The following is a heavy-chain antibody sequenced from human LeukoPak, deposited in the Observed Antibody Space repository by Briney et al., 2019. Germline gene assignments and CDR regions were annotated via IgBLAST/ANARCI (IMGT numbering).Heavy chain of an antibody. J-gene: IGHJ4*02. CDR3: ARGVVSSSWYPHADY. CDR1: GYTFTSYG. Sequence: ASVKVSCKASGYTFTSYGISWVRQAPGQGLEWMGWISAYNGNTNYAQKLQGRVTMTRNTSISTAYMELSSLRSEDTAVYYCARGVVSSSWYPHADYWGQGTLVTVSS. CDR2: ISAYNGNT. V-gene: IGHV1-18*01. D-gene: IGHD6-13*01.